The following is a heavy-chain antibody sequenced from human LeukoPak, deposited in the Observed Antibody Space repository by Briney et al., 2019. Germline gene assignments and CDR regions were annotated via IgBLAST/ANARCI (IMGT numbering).Heavy chain of an antibody. Sequence: PSETLRLTCTVSGGSISSYFWSWIRQSPGKGLEWIGLMYHSGSTNYNPSLKSRVIMAQDTSTNQFSLQVNSVTAADSAVYYCARSFRGYSQGYYYCAMDVWGQGTPVTASS. D-gene: IGHD5-18*01. J-gene: IGHJ6*02. CDR2: MYHSGST. CDR3: ARSFRGYSQGYYYCAMDV. CDR1: GGSISSYF. V-gene: IGHV4-59*01.